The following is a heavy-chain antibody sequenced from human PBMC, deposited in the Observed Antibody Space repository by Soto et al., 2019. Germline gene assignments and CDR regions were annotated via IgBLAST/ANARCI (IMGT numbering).Heavy chain of an antibody. Sequence: QVQLQESGPGLVKPSQTLSLTCSVSGFSLTSGTYYWSWIRQHPGKGLEWIGYIFYSGSTDYNPSLKSRVNISVDTSKNQFSLKLSSVTAADTAVYYCASTADFFDYWGQGTLVTVSS. J-gene: IGHJ4*02. CDR2: IFYSGST. CDR1: GFSLTSGTYY. D-gene: IGHD6-25*01. CDR3: ASTADFFDY. V-gene: IGHV4-31*03.